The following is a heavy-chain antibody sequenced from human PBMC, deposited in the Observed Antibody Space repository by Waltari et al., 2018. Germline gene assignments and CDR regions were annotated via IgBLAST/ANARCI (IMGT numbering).Heavy chain of an antibody. CDR3: ASFDYGGNTDAFDI. Sequence: EAQLVETGGGLIQPGGSLRLSCAASGFTVSTNYMTWVRQAPGKGLEWVSVSYSGGYTYYADAVKGRFTISRDNSRNTVYLQMNSLRAEDTAVYYCASFDYGGNTDAFDIWGQGTMVTVSS. D-gene: IGHD4-17*01. CDR2: SYSGGYT. J-gene: IGHJ3*02. CDR1: GFTVSTNY. V-gene: IGHV3-53*02.